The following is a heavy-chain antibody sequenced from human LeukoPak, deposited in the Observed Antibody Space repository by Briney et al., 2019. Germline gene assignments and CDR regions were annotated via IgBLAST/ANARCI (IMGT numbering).Heavy chain of an antibody. Sequence: GASVKVSCKASGYTFTSYDINWVRQATGQGLEWMGWMNPNSGNTGYAQKFQGRVTMTRNTSISTAYMELSSLRSEDTAVYYCARAGPRYFDWLSPPSTFDYWGQGTLVTVSS. CDR1: GYTFTSYD. CDR3: ARAGPRYFDWLSPPSTFDY. J-gene: IGHJ4*02. V-gene: IGHV1-8*01. CDR2: MNPNSGNT. D-gene: IGHD3-9*01.